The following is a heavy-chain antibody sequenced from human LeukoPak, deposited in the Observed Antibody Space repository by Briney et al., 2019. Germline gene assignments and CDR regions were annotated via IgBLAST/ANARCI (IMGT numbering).Heavy chain of an antibody. D-gene: IGHD1-7*01. Sequence: GGSLRLSCVASGFKIADYAMHWVRQTPGKGLEWVSGISWNSGSIDYADSLRGRFTISRDNAKNSLYLQMNNLRTEDTALYYCAKLCDWNSIDYWSQGTLVTVSS. J-gene: IGHJ4*02. CDR2: ISWNSGSI. CDR3: AKLCDWNSIDY. CDR1: GFKIADYA. V-gene: IGHV3-9*01.